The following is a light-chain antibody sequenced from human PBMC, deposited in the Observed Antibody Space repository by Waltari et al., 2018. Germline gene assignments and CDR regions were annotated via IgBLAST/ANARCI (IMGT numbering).Light chain of an antibody. J-gene: IGLJ3*02. CDR2: TDN. V-gene: IGLV1-44*01. CDR1: YSNIGRNA. Sequence: QSVLTQPPSASGTPGQRVTISCSGSYSNIGRNAVNWYQQLPETAPKLLIYTDNQRPSGVPYRFSGSKSGTSASLAISGLQSEDEADYHGATWDDSLNAWVFGGGTKVTVL. CDR3: ATWDDSLNAWV.